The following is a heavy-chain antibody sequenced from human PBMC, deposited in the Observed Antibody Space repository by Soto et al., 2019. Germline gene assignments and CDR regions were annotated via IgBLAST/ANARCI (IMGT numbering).Heavy chain of an antibody. Sequence: SETLSLTCTVSGDSISTDYWSWIRQSPGKGLEWIGYIHHSGSTSYNPSLKSRVTMSVDTSKNQFSLKVSSVTAADTALYYCARQGFGQLHGLVDVWGPGTTVTVSS. CDR1: GDSISTDY. D-gene: IGHD3-10*01. V-gene: IGHV4-59*08. CDR3: ARQGFGQLHGLVDV. CDR2: IHHSGST. J-gene: IGHJ6*02.